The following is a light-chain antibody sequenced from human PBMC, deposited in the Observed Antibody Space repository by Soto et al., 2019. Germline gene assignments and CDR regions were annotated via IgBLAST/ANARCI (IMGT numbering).Light chain of an antibody. V-gene: IGLV1-40*01. CDR1: SSNIGANSD. Sequence: QSALTQPPSVSGAPGQRVTISCTGSSSNIGANSDVHWYQQLAGAAPKLLIYGNSNRPSGVSDRFSGSKSGTSASLAITGLQAEDEADYYCSLYTSENAYVFGTGTKVTVL. CDR3: SLYTSENAYV. J-gene: IGLJ1*01. CDR2: GNS.